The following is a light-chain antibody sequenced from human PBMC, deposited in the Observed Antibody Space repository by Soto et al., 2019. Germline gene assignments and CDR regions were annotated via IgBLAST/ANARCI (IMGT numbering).Light chain of an antibody. J-gene: IGKJ1*01. CDR2: GAS. Sequence: EIVLTQSPGTLSLSPGERATLCCRASQSVSSSYLAWYQQKPGQAPRLLIYGASSRATGIPDRFSGSGSGTDFTLTISSLEPEDFAVYYCQQYGSSGTFGQGTKVDI. CDR1: QSVSSSY. V-gene: IGKV3-20*01. CDR3: QQYGSSGT.